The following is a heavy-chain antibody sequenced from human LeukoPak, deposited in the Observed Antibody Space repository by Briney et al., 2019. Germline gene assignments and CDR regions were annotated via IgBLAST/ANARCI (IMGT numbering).Heavy chain of an antibody. CDR2: ISYDGSNK. D-gene: IGHD1-20*01. CDR3: ARVPRPITGPGDY. Sequence: PGGSLRLSCAASGFTFSSYAMHWVRQAPGKGLEWVAVISYDGSNKYYADSVKGRFTISRDNSKNTLYLQMNSLRAEDTAVYYCARVPRPITGPGDYWGQGTLVTVSS. CDR1: GFTFSSYA. V-gene: IGHV3-30-3*01. J-gene: IGHJ4*02.